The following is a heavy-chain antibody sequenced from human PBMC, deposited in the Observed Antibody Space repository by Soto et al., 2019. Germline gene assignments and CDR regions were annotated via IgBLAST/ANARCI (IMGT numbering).Heavy chain of an antibody. Sequence: SETLSLTCTVSGGSISSYYWSWIRQPPGKGLEWIGYIYYSGSTNYNPSLKSRVTISVDTSKNQFSLKLSSVTAADTAVYYCARQKVPQLPFDYWGQGNLVTVSS. D-gene: IGHD2-2*01. CDR1: GGSISSYY. J-gene: IGHJ4*02. V-gene: IGHV4-59*08. CDR2: IYYSGST. CDR3: ARQKVPQLPFDY.